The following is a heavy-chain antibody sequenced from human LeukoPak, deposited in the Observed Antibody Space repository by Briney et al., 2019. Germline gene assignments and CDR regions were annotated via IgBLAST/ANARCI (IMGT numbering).Heavy chain of an antibody. CDR2: ISGSGENT. CDR1: GFTFSSYA. V-gene: IGHV3-23*01. Sequence: GGSLRLSCAASGFTFSSYAMSWVRQAPGKGLEWVSGISGSGENTYYVDSVKGRFTISRDNSRNTLYLQMTNLRVEDTAVYFCAQDRFVSSGRDDYWGQGTLVTVSS. CDR3: AQDRFVSSGRDDY. D-gene: IGHD6-19*01. J-gene: IGHJ4*02.